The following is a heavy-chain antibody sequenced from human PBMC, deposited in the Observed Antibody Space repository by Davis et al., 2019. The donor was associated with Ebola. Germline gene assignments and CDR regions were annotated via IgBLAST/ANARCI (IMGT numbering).Heavy chain of an antibody. V-gene: IGHV3-11*04. CDR2: ISSSGSTI. Sequence: GESLKISCAASGFTFSDYYMSWIRQAPGKGLEWVSYISSSGSTIYYADSVKGRFTISRDNAKNSLYLQMNSLRAEDTAVYYCAREGTPGAFDIWGQGTVVTVSS. CDR1: GFTFSDYY. CDR3: AREGTPGAFDI. J-gene: IGHJ3*02. D-gene: IGHD3-10*01.